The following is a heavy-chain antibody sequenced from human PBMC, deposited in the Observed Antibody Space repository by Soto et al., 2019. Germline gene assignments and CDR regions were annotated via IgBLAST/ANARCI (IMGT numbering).Heavy chain of an antibody. V-gene: IGHV1-3*04. D-gene: IGHD6-19*01. J-gene: IGHJ6*02. Sequence: QVQLVQSGAEVKKPGASVKVSCKASGYTFTSYSIHWVRQAPGQGLEWIGWINTDNGDAKYSQKFQGRVTVTRDTSATTAYMEVSSLRSEDTAVYYCARDLLQNIAVAGYYYYYGMDVWGQGTTVTVSS. CDR3: ARDLLQNIAVAGYYYYYGMDV. CDR2: INTDNGDA. CDR1: GYTFTSYS.